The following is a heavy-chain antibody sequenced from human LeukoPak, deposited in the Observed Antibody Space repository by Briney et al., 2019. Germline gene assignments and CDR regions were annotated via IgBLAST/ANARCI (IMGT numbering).Heavy chain of an antibody. CDR2: IYSDGST. CDR3: ARGRGSGSYHLDY. J-gene: IGHJ4*02. CDR1: GFTVSSNY. Sequence: GGSLRLSCAASGFTVSSNYMSWVRQAPGKGLEWVSVIYSDGSTYYADSVKGRFTLSRDNSKNTLYLQMNSLRAEDTAVYYCARGRGSGSYHLDYWGQGTLVTVSS. V-gene: IGHV3-66*01. D-gene: IGHD3-10*01.